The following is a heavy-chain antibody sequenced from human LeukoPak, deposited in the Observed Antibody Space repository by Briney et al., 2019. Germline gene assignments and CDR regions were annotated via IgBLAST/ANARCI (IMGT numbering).Heavy chain of an antibody. V-gene: IGHV3-7*03. CDR1: GFTFGKYW. Sequence: GGSLRLSCVASGFTFGKYWMSWVRQAPGKGLEWVANIKLDGSEKNYVDSVKGRFTISRDNTKNSLYLQMNSLRAEDTAVYYCARGDIRGYSYGNFDYWGQGTLVTVSS. D-gene: IGHD5-18*01. CDR2: IKLDGSEK. J-gene: IGHJ4*02. CDR3: ARGDIRGYSYGNFDY.